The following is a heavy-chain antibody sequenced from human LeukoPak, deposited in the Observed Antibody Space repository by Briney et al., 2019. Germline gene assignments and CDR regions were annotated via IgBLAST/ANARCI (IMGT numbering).Heavy chain of an antibody. J-gene: IGHJ6*02. CDR2: INPSGGST. CDR1: GYTFTNYY. D-gene: IGHD6-13*01. V-gene: IGHV1-46*01. Sequence: ASVKVACKASGYTFTNYYMHWVRQAPGQGLEWMGIINPSGGSTSYAQKFQARVTMTRDTSTSTVYMELSSLRSEDTAVYYCARAMAAAASAGTYYYYGMDVWGQGTTVTVSS. CDR3: ARAMAAAASAGTYYYYGMDV.